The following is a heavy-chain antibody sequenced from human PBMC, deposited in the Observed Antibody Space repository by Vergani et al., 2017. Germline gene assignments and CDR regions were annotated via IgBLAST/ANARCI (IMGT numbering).Heavy chain of an antibody. V-gene: IGHV3-33*01. CDR1: GFTFNQYG. CDR2: TWYDGNNK. J-gene: IGHJ5*02. Sequence: QVQLVESGGGVVQPGRSLRLSCAASGFTFNQYGMHWVRQAPGKGLEWVAVTWYDGNNKQYADSVKGRFTISGDNSKSTMYLQMNSLRDEDTGVYYCARDLRLLYNRFDPWGQGTLVTVSP. CDR3: ARDLRLLYNRFDP. D-gene: IGHD1-14*01.